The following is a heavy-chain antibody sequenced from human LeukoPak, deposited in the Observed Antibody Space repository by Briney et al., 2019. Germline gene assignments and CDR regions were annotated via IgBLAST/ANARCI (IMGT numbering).Heavy chain of an antibody. CDR1: GDSVSSNSAA. CDR3: ARELPSPTWEQQLVVNYGMDV. D-gene: IGHD6-13*01. V-gene: IGHV6-1*01. CDR2: TYYRSKWYN. J-gene: IGHJ6*02. Sequence: SQTLSLTCAISGDSVSSNSAAWNWIRQSPSRGLEWLGRTYYRSKWYNDYAVPVKSRITINPDTSKNQFSLQLNSVTPEDTAVYYCARELPSPTWEQQLVVNYGMDVWGQGTTVTVSS.